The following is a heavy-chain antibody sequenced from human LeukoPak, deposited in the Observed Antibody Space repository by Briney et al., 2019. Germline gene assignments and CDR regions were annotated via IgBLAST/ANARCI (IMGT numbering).Heavy chain of an antibody. Sequence: PSETLSLTCAVYGGSFSGYYWSWIRQPPGKGLEWIGEINHSGSTYYNASLESRVTISVDSSKNQFSLKLPSVTAADTAVYYCAKLWGGQNWNDDWGQGTLVTVSS. CDR2: INHSGST. CDR3: AKLWGGQNWNDD. J-gene: IGHJ5*02. D-gene: IGHD3-16*01. V-gene: IGHV4-34*01. CDR1: GGSFSGYY.